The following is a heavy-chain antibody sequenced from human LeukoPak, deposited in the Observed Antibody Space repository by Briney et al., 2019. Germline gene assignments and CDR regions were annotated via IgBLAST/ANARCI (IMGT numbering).Heavy chain of an antibody. CDR2: IGQDGSEK. J-gene: IGHJ4*02. V-gene: IGHV3-7*01. D-gene: IGHD3-16*01. Sequence: GGSLRLSXAASGFTFSSYWMTWVRQAPGKGLEWVANIGQDGSEKHYVDSVKGRFTISRDNAKNSLYLQMNSLRAEDTAVYYCSGGTYADYWGQGTLVTVSS. CDR3: SGGTYADY. CDR1: GFTFSSYW.